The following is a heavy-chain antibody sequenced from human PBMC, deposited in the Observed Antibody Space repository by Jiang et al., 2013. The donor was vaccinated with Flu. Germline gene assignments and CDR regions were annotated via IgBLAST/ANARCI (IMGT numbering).Heavy chain of an antibody. V-gene: IGHV5-51*01. J-gene: IGHJ4*02. CDR3: ARHPDYGDYRPYYFDY. CDR2: IYPGDSDT. CDR1: GYSFTSYW. D-gene: IGHD4-17*01. Sequence: GAEVKKPGESLKISCKGSGYSFTSYWIGWVRQMPGKGLEWMGIIYPGDSDTRYSPSFQGQVTISADKSISTAYLQWSSLKASDTAMYYCARHPDYGDYRPYYFDYWGQGTLVTVSS.